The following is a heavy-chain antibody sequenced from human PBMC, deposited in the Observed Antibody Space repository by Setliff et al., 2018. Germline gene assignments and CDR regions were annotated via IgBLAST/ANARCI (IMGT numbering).Heavy chain of an antibody. CDR1: GASITSGGFY. V-gene: IGHV4-61*08. D-gene: IGHD5-12*01. CDR3: ARVLGYNGYGNYYIYYFMDV. J-gene: IGHJ6*03. CDR2: TYSSGST. Sequence: PSETLSLTCSVSGASITSGGFYWTWIRQPPGKGLEWIGSTYSSGSTNYNPSLKSRVTISLDTSKNPFSLNLSSVTAADTAVYYCARVLGYNGYGNYYIYYFMDVWGKGTTVTVSS.